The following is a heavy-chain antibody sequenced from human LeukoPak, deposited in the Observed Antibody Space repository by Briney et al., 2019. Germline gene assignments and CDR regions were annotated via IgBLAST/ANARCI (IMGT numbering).Heavy chain of an antibody. V-gene: IGHV3-30*18. Sequence: PGRSLRLSCAASGFTFSSYSMHWVRQAPGKGLEWVAVISYDGSNKYYADSVKGRFTISRDNSKNTLYLQMNSLRVEDTAVYYCAKDGIFGVVLDYFDYWGQGTLVTVSS. D-gene: IGHD3-3*01. CDR2: ISYDGSNK. CDR3: AKDGIFGVVLDYFDY. CDR1: GFTFSSYS. J-gene: IGHJ4*02.